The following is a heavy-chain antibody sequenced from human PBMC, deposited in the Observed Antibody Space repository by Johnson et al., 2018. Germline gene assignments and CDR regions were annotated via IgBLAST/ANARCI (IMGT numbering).Heavy chain of an antibody. D-gene: IGHD1-26*01. V-gene: IGHV3-23*04. CDR2: ISGSGGST. Sequence: VQLVQSGGGLVQPGGSLRLCCAASGFTFSSYAMSWVRQAPGKGLEWVSVISGSGGSTYYAASVKGRFTISRDNSKNTLYLKMNSRRAEDTAVYYCAKDLSGSYYYYYYMDVWGKGTTVTVSS. CDR1: GFTFSSYA. CDR3: AKDLSGSYYYYYYMDV. J-gene: IGHJ6*03.